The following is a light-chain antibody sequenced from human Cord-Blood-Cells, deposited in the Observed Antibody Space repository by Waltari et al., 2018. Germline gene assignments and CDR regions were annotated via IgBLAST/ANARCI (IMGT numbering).Light chain of an antibody. V-gene: IGKV1-5*01. CDR2: DAS. CDR1: QSISSW. Sequence: DNQMTQSPSTLSASVGDRVTITCRASQSISSWLAWYQQKPGKAPKLLIYDASSLESGVPSRFSGSGSGTEFTLTISSLQPDDVATYYCQQYNSYSLTFGGGTKVEIK. J-gene: IGKJ4*01. CDR3: QQYNSYSLT.